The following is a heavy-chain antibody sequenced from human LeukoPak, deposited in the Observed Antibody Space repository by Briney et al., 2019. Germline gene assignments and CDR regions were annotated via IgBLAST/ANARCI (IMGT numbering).Heavy chain of an antibody. J-gene: IGHJ4*02. CDR3: ARFLSGDY. D-gene: IGHD3-10*01. CDR1: GYTFTAYY. Sequence: ASVKVSYKASGYTFTAYYIHWLRQAPGQGFEWMGWINPNDGGTNYAPKFQGRVTVTMDTSITTVYMELSSLRSDDTAMYYCARFLSGDYWGQGTLVTVSS. V-gene: IGHV1-2*02. CDR2: INPNDGGT.